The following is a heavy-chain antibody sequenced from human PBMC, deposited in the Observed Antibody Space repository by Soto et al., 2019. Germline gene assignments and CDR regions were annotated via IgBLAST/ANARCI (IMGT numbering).Heavy chain of an antibody. CDR1: GFTFSTFS. D-gene: IGHD3-22*01. CDR2: ISTYSTTI. V-gene: IGHV3-48*02. CDR3: ASFPTYYYDSSGSTPFDY. Sequence: GGSLRLSCVASGFTFSTFSMNWVRQAPGKGLEWISYISTYSTTIYYADSVKGRFTMSRDNAKNSLYLQMNSLRDEDTAVCYCASFPTYYYDSSGSTPFDYWGQGTLVTVSS. J-gene: IGHJ4*02.